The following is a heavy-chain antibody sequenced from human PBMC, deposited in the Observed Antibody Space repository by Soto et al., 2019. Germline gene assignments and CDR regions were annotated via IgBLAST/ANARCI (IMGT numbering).Heavy chain of an antibody. CDR2: INAGNGNT. Sequence: QVQLVQSGAEVKKPGASVKVSCKASGYTFTSYAMHWVRQAPGQRLEWMGWINAGNGNTKYSQKFQGRVTITRDTSASTAYMELSSLRSEDTAVYYCARVSYDSSGYYEAFDIWGQGTMVTVSS. CDR1: GYTFTSYA. D-gene: IGHD3-22*01. V-gene: IGHV1-3*01. CDR3: ARVSYDSSGYYEAFDI. J-gene: IGHJ3*02.